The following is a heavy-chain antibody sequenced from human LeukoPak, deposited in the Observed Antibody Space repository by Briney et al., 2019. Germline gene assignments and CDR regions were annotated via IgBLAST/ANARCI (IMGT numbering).Heavy chain of an antibody. V-gene: IGHV3-48*04. D-gene: IGHD6-6*01. CDR3: ARVSIAATYFDY. CDR2: ISSSGSTI. J-gene: IGHJ4*02. CDR1: GFTFSSYG. Sequence: GSLRLSRAASGFTFSSYGMHWVRQAPGKGLEWVSYISSSGSTIYYADSVKGRFTISRNNAKNSLYLQMNSLRAEDTAVYYCARVSIAATYFDYWGQGTLVTVSS.